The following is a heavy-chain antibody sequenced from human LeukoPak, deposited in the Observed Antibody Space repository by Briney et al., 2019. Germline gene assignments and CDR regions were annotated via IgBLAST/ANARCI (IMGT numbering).Heavy chain of an antibody. Sequence: ASVKVSCKASGYTLTDYYMHWVRRAPGQGLEWMGRINPNSGGTNYAQKFQGRVTMTRDTSISTVYMELSRLRSDDTAVYYCARVGYYESSGYYEYWGQGTLVTVSS. CDR1: GYTLTDYY. J-gene: IGHJ4*02. V-gene: IGHV1-2*06. CDR3: ARVGYYESSGYYEY. CDR2: INPNSGGT. D-gene: IGHD3-22*01.